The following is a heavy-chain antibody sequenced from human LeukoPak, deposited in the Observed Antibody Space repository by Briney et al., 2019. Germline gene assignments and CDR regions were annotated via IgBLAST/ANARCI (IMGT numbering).Heavy chain of an antibody. V-gene: IGHV3-20*04. J-gene: IGHJ4*02. Sequence: PGGSLRLSCAASGFTFDDYGMSWVRQAPGKGLEWVSGINWNGGSTGYADSVKGRFTISRDNAKNSLYLQINSLRAEDTALYYCARVFGGSYFGVCFYWGQGTLVTVSS. CDR1: GFTFDDYG. D-gene: IGHD1-26*01. CDR2: INWNGGST. CDR3: ARVFGGSYFGVCFY.